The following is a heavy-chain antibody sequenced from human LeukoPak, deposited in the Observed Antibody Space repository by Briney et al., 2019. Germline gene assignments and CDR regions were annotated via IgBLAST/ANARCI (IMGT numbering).Heavy chain of an antibody. D-gene: IGHD6-19*01. CDR1: GYPFATYW. CDR3: ARHVVPYSSGLTGFDY. J-gene: IGHJ4*02. CDR2: IYPGDSDT. V-gene: IGHV5-51*01. Sequence: GASLQISCKGSGYPFATYWIGWVRQVPGKGLEWVGIIYPGDSDTRYSPSFQGQVTISADKSITTAYLQWSSLKASDTAMYYCARHVVPYSSGLTGFDYWGQGTLVTVSS.